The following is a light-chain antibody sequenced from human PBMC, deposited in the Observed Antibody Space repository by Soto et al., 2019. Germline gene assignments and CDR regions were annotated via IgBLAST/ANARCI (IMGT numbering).Light chain of an antibody. J-gene: IGKJ3*01. CDR3: QQRSGG. Sequence: EIVLTESPGTLSLSPGERATLSCRASQSVSGFLAWYQQKPGQAPRLLIYDVSKRATGSPARFTGRGSGTDFTLTISSVQPEDLAVYFCQQRSGGFGPGTNVYIK. CDR2: DVS. V-gene: IGKV3-11*01. CDR1: QSVSGF.